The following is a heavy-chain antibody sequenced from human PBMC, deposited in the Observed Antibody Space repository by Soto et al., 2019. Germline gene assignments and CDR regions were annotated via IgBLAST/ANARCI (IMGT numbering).Heavy chain of an antibody. D-gene: IGHD2-15*01. CDR1: GYTFTSYG. CDR2: ISAYNGNT. Sequence: ASVKVSCKSSGYTFTSYGISWVRQAPGQGLEWMGWISAYNGNTNYAQKLQGRVTMTTDTSTSTAYMGLRSLRSDDTAVYYCARVVVAATLYYAMDVWGQGTTVTVSS. CDR3: ARVVVAATLYYAMDV. J-gene: IGHJ6*02. V-gene: IGHV1-18*04.